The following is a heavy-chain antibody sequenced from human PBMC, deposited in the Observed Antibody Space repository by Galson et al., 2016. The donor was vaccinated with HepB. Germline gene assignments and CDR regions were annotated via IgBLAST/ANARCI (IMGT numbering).Heavy chain of an antibody. CDR1: GLIFRSYS. J-gene: IGHJ3*02. Sequence: SLRLSCAASGLIFRSYSMNWVRQAPGKGLEWVSYISSTSSTIFYADSVKGRFTISRDIAKNSLYLQMNSLRDEDTAVYYCARDQGTYCSGSNCYGSGALDIWGQGTMVTVSS. V-gene: IGHV3-48*02. D-gene: IGHD2-15*01. CDR2: ISSTSSTI. CDR3: ARDQGTYCSGSNCYGSGALDI.